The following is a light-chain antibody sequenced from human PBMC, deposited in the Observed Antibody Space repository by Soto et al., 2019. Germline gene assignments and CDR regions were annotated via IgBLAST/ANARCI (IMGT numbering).Light chain of an antibody. V-gene: IGLV2-23*02. J-gene: IGLJ2*01. CDR3: CSYAGSSTPVV. Sequence: QSALTQPASVSGSPGQSITISCTGTSSDVGSYNLVSWYQQHPGKAPKLMIYEVSKWPSGVFNPFSGSKSGNTASLTISGLQAEDEADYYCCSYAGSSTPVVFGGGTKLTVL. CDR1: SSDVGSYNL. CDR2: EVS.